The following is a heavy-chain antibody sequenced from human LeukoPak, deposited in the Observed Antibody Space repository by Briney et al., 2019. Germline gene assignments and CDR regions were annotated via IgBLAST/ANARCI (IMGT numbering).Heavy chain of an antibody. V-gene: IGHV3-74*01. D-gene: IGHD3-10*01. Sequence: GGSLRLSCAASGFTFSSYWRQWVRQAPGKGLVWVSRIYSDGSITSYADSVKGRFTISRDNAKNTLYMQMNSLRVEDTAVYYCSRARGGGGALYIWGQGTMVTVSS. CDR2: IYSDGSIT. CDR1: GFTFSSYW. J-gene: IGHJ3*02. CDR3: SRARGGGGALYI.